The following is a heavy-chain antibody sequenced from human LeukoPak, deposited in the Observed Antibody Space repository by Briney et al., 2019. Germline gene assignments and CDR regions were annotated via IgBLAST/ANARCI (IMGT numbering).Heavy chain of an antibody. CDR3: ATNQPGGYSYGDYYMDV. CDR2: IYYSGST. V-gene: IGHV4-39*07. D-gene: IGHD5-18*01. CDR1: GGSISSSSYY. J-gene: IGHJ6*03. Sequence: SETLSLTCTVSGGSISSSSYYWGWIRQPPGKGLEWIGSIYYSGSTYYNPSLKSRVTISVDTSKNQFSLKLSSVTAADTAVYYCATNQPGGYSYGDYYMDVWGKGTTVTVSS.